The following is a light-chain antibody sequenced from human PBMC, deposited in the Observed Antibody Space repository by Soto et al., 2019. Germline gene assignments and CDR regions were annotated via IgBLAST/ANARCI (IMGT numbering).Light chain of an antibody. V-gene: IGLV2-8*01. Sequence: QSVLTQPASVSGSPGQSITISCSGTTNDVGGYNYVSWYQQHPGKAPKLLIYGVTDRPSGVPDRFSGSKSGNTASLTVSGLQTEDEADYYCSAYAGSNNFVFGSGTKLTVL. J-gene: IGLJ1*01. CDR2: GVT. CDR3: SAYAGSNNFV. CDR1: TNDVGGYNY.